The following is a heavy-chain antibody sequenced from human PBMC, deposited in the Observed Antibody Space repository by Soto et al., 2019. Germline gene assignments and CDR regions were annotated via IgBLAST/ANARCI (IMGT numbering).Heavy chain of an antibody. CDR3: AREMNGYGYYYYGMDV. D-gene: IGHD5-18*01. J-gene: IGHJ6*02. CDR2: INPNSGGT. Sequence: ASVNVACKASGYTFTGYYMHWVLQAPGQGLEWMGWINPNSGGTNYAQKFQGWVTMTRDTSISTAYMELSRLRSDDTAVYYCAREMNGYGYYYYGMDVCGQGTTVTVSS. CDR1: GYTFTGYY. V-gene: IGHV1-2*04.